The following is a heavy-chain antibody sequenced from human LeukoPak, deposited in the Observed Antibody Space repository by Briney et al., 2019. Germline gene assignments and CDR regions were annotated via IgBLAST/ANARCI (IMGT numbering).Heavy chain of an antibody. V-gene: IGHV4-34*01. CDR3: AREGRYDFWSGSYYYYGMDV. CDR1: GGSFSGYY. CDR2: INHSGST. J-gene: IGHJ6*02. Sequence: SETLSLTCAVYGGSFSGYYWSWIRQPPGKGLEWIGEINHSGSTNYNPSLKSRVTISVDTSKNQFSLKLSSVTAADTAVYYCAREGRYDFWSGSYYYYGMDVWGQGTTVTVSS. D-gene: IGHD3-3*01.